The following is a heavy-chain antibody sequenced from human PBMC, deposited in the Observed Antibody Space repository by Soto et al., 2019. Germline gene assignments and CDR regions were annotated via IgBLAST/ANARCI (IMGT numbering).Heavy chain of an antibody. V-gene: IGHV1-8*01. CDR3: ARRRGSNGWFDL. Sequence: QVQLVQSGAEVKKPGASVKVSCRASGYTFINYDINWVHQATGQGLEWVGWMNPDSGNKGYAQNFQGRVTMTGNTSISSVYMELSSLTSEDTAVYYCARRRGSNGWFDLWGQGTLVTVSS. J-gene: IGHJ5*02. D-gene: IGHD2-8*01. CDR2: MNPDSGNK. CDR1: GYTFINYD.